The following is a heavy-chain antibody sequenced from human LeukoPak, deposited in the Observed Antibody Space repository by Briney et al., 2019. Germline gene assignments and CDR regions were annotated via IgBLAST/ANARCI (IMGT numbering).Heavy chain of an antibody. CDR1: VVSMNGYY. Sequence: PLETLSLTCSVSVVSMNGYYWSWLRQSAGNRLEWIGHVDSSGNTNYNPSLESRVTMSVDTSKKQFSLKLTSVTAADMAVYFCARQFLVGSTFHAFDLWGQGTRVTVSS. D-gene: IGHD1-26*01. CDR2: VDSSGNT. CDR3: ARQFLVGSTFHAFDL. V-gene: IGHV4-4*07. J-gene: IGHJ3*01.